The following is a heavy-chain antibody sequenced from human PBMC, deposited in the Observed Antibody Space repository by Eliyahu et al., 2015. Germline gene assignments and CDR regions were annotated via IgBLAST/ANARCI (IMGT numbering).Heavy chain of an antibody. D-gene: IGHD3-22*01. CDR1: GXAFSGYY. J-gene: IGHJ6*02. Sequence: QMQLQQWGAGLLKPSXTLSLTCAVYGXAFSGYYWSWXRQPPGKGLXXIGEINHGGSTNYNPSLKSRVTISVDTSKNQFSLKLSSVTAADTAVYYCASLAGYYYDSSGNYYYGMDVWGQGTTVTVSS. CDR3: ASLAGYYYDSSGNYYYGMDV. V-gene: IGHV4-34*01. CDR2: INHGGST.